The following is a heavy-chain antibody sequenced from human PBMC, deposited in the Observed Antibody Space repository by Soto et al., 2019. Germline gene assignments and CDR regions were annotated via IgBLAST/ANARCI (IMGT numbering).Heavy chain of an antibody. V-gene: IGHV3-48*01. CDR2: ISSSSSTI. J-gene: IGHJ6*01. D-gene: IGHD4-17*01. CDR3: LRDSLCFLFIRRPPSSALDYY. Sequence: EWVSYISSSSSTIYYADSVKGRFTISRDNAKNSLYLQMNSLRAEETAVYYCLRDSLCFLFIRRPPSSALDYY.